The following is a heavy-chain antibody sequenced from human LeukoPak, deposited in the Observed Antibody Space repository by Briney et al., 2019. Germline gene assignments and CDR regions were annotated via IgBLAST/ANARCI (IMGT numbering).Heavy chain of an antibody. CDR2: ISGSSSTR. Sequence: GGSLRLSCAASGFTFSSYSMNWVRQAPGKGPEWVSYISGSSSTRYYADSVKGRFTISRDNAKNSLYPQMNSLRAEDTSVYYCARYGDYGAFDIWGQGTMVTVSS. CDR3: ARYGDYGAFDI. D-gene: IGHD4-17*01. J-gene: IGHJ3*02. CDR1: GFTFSSYS. V-gene: IGHV3-48*01.